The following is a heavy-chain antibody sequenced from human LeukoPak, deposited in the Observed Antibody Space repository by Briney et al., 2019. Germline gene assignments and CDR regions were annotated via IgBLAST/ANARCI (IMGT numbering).Heavy chain of an antibody. CDR2: IYFSGSI. V-gene: IGHV4-59*01. CDR3: VRGGIVGTTARVPLFDY. D-gene: IGHD1-26*01. CDR1: GGSISSYY. Sequence: SGTLSLTCTVSGGSISSYYWSWVRQPPGKGLEWVGYIYFSGSINYDPSLKSRVTMSVDTSKNQFSLKLSSMTAADTAVYYCVRGGIVGTTARVPLFDYWGQGTLVTVSS. J-gene: IGHJ4*02.